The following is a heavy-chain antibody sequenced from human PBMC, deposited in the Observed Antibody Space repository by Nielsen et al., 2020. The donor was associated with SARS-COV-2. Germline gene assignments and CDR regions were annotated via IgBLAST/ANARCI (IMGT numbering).Heavy chain of an antibody. CDR1: GFTFNNYA. D-gene: IGHD1-7*01. V-gene: IGHV3-23*01. CDR3: AKAPGGTSWALDL. Sequence: GESLKISCAAHGFTFNNYAMTWVRQAPGKGLESVSGISGGGFTTYYADSVRGRFTISRDNSKNTLYLQMNSLRLEDTAVYYCAKAPGGTSWALDLWGQGTLVTVSS. CDR2: ISGGGFTT. J-gene: IGHJ3*01.